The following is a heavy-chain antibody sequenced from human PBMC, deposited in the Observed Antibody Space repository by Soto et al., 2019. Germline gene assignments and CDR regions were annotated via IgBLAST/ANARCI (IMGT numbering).Heavy chain of an antibody. CDR2: IYSGGST. D-gene: IGHD2-8*01. CDR1: GFTVSSNY. V-gene: IGHV3-66*01. Sequence: EVQLVESGGGLVQPGGSLRLSCAASGFTVSSNYMSWVRQAPGKGLEWVSVIYSGGSTYYADSVKGRFTISRDNSKNTLYLQMNSLRAEDTAVYYCASCTALKNYYYYYMDVWGKGTTVTVSS. CDR3: ASCTALKNYYYYYMDV. J-gene: IGHJ6*03.